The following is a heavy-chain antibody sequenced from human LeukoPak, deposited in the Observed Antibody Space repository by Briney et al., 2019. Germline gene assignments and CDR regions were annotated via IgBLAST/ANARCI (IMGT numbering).Heavy chain of an antibody. V-gene: IGHV3-74*01. Sequence: GSLRLSCAASGFTFSSNWEDWVRQSSGEGLVLVPRINSDGSSTSYADSVKGRFTISRDNAKNTLYLQMNSLRAEDTAVYYCATYYYGSGSSTKVDYWGQGTLVTVSS. CDR2: INSDGSST. D-gene: IGHD3-10*01. J-gene: IGHJ4*02. CDR3: ATYYYGSGSSTKVDY. CDR1: GFTFSSNW.